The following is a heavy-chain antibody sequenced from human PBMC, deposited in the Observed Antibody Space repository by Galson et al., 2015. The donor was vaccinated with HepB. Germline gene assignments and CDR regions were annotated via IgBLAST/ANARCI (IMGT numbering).Heavy chain of an antibody. Sequence: SLRLSCAASGFTFSSYAMHWVRQPPGKGLEWVSSISSSSSYIYYADSVKGRFTISRDNAKNSLYLQMNSLRAEDTAVYYCARAHGYCSSTSCQLYYFDYWGQGTLVTVSS. D-gene: IGHD2-2*01. CDR2: ISSSSSYI. CDR3: ARAHGYCSSTSCQLYYFDY. CDR1: GFTFSSYA. V-gene: IGHV3-21*01. J-gene: IGHJ4*02.